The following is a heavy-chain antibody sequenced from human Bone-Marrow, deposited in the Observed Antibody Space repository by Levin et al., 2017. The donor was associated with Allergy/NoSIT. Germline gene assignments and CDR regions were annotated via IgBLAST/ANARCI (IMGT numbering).Heavy chain of an antibody. J-gene: IGHJ4*02. V-gene: IGHV3-23*01. Sequence: GGSLRLSCAASGFTFADYDVGWVRQAPGRGLEWVSGISASGSSIYYADSVKGRFTISRDNSKKTLLLQMNSLRAEDTAIYYCAKDRGTRSGDYYDYWGQGTLVTVSS. CDR2: ISASGSSI. CDR3: AKDRGTRSGDYYDY. D-gene: IGHD6-19*01. CDR1: GFTFADYD.